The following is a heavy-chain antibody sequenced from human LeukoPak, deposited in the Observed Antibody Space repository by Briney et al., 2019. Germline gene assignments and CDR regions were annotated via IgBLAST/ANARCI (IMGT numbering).Heavy chain of an antibody. Sequence: GGSLRLSCEASGFTFDAYAMHWVRQAPGKGLEWVSHINEDGSATYYADSMKGRFTISRDNSKNSLYLQMNSLRSEDTALYYCATWAFYHSLDVWGQGTTVTVSS. V-gene: IGHV3-43*02. CDR2: INEDGSAT. J-gene: IGHJ6*02. D-gene: IGHD1-26*01. CDR3: ATWAFYHSLDV. CDR1: GFTFDAYA.